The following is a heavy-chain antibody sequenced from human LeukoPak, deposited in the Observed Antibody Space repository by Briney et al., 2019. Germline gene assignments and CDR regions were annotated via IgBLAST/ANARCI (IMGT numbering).Heavy chain of an antibody. CDR2: IKSDGSST. D-gene: IGHD3-10*01. CDR1: GFTFSTSW. CDR3: ARAGFTFSDYFGSFFDY. Sequence: GGSLGLSCAASGFTFSTSWMYWVRQAPGKGLVWVSRIKSDGSSTSYADSVKGRFTISRDNAKNTLYLQMNSLRAEDTAVYYCARAGFTFSDYFGSFFDYWGQGTLVTVSS. J-gene: IGHJ4*02. V-gene: IGHV3-74*01.